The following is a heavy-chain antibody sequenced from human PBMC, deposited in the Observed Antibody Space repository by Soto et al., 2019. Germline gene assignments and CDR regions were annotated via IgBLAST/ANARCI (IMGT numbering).Heavy chain of an antibody. V-gene: IGHV1-18*01. Sequence: ASVKVSCKASGYIFTTYGLTWVRQAPGQGLEWMGWISAFDGNTKYAQKVQGRVTMTTETSTTTAYMELRSLRSDDTAVYYCATSMVTSYYQYGLDVWGQGTTVTVSS. CDR2: ISAFDGNT. CDR3: ATSMVTSYYQYGLDV. CDR1: GYIFTTYG. D-gene: IGHD5-18*01. J-gene: IGHJ6*02.